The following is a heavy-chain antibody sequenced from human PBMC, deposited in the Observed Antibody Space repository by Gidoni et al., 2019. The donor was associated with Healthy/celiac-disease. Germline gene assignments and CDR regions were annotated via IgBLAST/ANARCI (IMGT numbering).Heavy chain of an antibody. V-gene: IGHV3-23*01. CDR3: ATKYSSSWYQAEYFQH. J-gene: IGHJ1*01. D-gene: IGHD6-13*01. CDR2: SSGSGGST. Sequence: EVQLLESGGGLVQPGGSLRLSCAASGFTFSSYAMSWVRQAPGKGLEWGSASSGSGGSTYYADSVKGRFTISRDNSKNTLYLQMNSLRAEDTAVYYCATKYSSSWYQAEYFQHWGQGTLVTVSS. CDR1: GFTFSSYA.